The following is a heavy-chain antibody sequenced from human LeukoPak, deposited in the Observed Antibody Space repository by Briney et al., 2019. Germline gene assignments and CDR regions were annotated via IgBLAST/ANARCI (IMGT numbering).Heavy chain of an antibody. J-gene: IGHJ5*02. CDR1: GGSISGGGYY. CDR3: ARAYDSSGYYGNWFDP. V-gene: IGHV4-31*03. Sequence: SGTLSLTCTVSGGSISGGGYYCRWIRQHPGKGLEWIGYIYNSGSTSYTPSRKTRVTISVDTSKSQFSLKLSSVTAADTAVYYCARAYDSSGYYGNWFDPWGQGTLVTVSS. CDR2: IYNSGST. D-gene: IGHD3-22*01.